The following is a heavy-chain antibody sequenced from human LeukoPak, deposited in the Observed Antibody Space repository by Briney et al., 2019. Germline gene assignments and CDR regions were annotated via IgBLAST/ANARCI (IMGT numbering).Heavy chain of an antibody. CDR2: IYYSGTT. D-gene: IGHD3-3*01. CDR3: ARERYDFWSFDY. CDR1: GGSISSYY. V-gene: IGHV4-59*12. J-gene: IGHJ4*02. Sequence: PSETLSLTCTVSGGSISSYYWSWIRQPPGKGLEWIGYIYYSGTTSYNPSLKSRVTISLDTSKNQFSLQLSSVTAADTAVYYCARERYDFWSFDYWGQGTLVTFSS.